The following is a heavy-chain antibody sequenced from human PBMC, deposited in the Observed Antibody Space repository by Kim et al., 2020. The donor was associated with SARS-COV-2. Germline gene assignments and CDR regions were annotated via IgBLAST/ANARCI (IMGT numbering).Heavy chain of an antibody. J-gene: IGHJ6*02. D-gene: IGHD5-18*01. V-gene: IGHV4-34*01. Sequence: PSLMSRVTISVDTSKNQFSLKLSSVTAADTAVYYCARGQGYSYSGGGRDVWGQGTTVTVSS. CDR3: ARGQGYSYSGGGRDV.